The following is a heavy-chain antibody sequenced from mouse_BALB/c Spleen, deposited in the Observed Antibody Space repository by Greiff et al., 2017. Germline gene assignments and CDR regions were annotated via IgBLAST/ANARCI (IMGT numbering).Heavy chain of an antibody. D-gene: IGHD1-1*01. CDR2: IRSKSNNYAT. CDR3: VRNYGSSYRYYAMDY. J-gene: IGHJ4*01. CDR1: GFTFNTYA. Sequence: EVKLMESGGGLVQPKGSLKLSCAASGFTFNTYAMNWVRQAPGKGLEWVARIRSKSNNYATYYADSVKDRFTISRDDSQSMLYLQMNNLKTEDTAMYYCVRNYGSSYRYYAMDYWGQGTSVTVSS. V-gene: IGHV10-1*02.